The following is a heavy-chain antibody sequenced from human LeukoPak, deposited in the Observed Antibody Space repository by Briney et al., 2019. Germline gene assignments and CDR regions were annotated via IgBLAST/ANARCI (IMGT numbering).Heavy chain of an antibody. V-gene: IGHV4-31*03. CDR1: GGSISSGGYY. D-gene: IGHD3-16*01. CDR3: ARGGDLDAFDI. Sequence: PSETLSLTCTVSGGSISSGGYYWSWIRLHPGKGLEWIGYIYYSGSTYYNPSLKSRVTISVDTSKNQFSLKLSSVTAADTAVYYCARGGDLDAFDIWGQGTMVTVSS. CDR2: IYYSGST. J-gene: IGHJ3*02.